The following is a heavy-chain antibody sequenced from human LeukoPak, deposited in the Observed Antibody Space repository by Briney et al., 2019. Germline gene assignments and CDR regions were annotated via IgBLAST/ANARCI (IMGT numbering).Heavy chain of an antibody. J-gene: IGHJ6*03. CDR1: GFTFSSYS. CDR3: ARRSEFGVLYYMDI. CDR2: ISCSIRTI. V-gene: IGHV3-48*01. D-gene: IGHD3-16*01. Sequence: GGSLRLSCVASGFTFSSYSMNWVRQAPGKGLEGVSYISCSIRTIYYAHSVTGRFTISRDNATNSLYLQMNSLRAEDTAVYYCARRSEFGVLYYMDIWGKGTTVTVSS.